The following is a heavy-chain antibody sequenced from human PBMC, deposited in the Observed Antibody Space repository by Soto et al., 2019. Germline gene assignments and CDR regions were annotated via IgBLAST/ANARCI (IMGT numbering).Heavy chain of an antibody. Sequence: PGGSLRLSCAASRFSFSKYEIKWVRQSPGKGLGWVSYISLSGSTIYYADSVKGRFTISRDAAKNSLYLQMDCLRADDTAVYYCARESFSASPNFFDYWGQGTLVTVSS. V-gene: IGHV3-48*03. CDR1: RFSFSKYE. J-gene: IGHJ4*02. D-gene: IGHD3-3*02. CDR2: ISLSGSTI. CDR3: ARESFSASPNFFDY.